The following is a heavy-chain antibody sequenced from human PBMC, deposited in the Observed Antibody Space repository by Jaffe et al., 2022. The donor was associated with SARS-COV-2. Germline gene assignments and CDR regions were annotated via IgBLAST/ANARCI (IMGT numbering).Heavy chain of an antibody. CDR1: GFTFSSYS. D-gene: IGHD4-17*01. CDR2: ISSSSSYI. V-gene: IGHV3-21*01. J-gene: IGHJ2*01. CDR3: ARDHPPHYGDYYWYFDL. Sequence: EVQLVESGGGLVKPGGSLRLSCAASGFTFSSYSMNWVRQAPGKGLEWVSSISSSSSYIYYADSVKGRFTISRDNAKNSLYLQMNSLRAEDTAVYYCARDHPPHYGDYYWYFDLWGRGTLVTVSS.